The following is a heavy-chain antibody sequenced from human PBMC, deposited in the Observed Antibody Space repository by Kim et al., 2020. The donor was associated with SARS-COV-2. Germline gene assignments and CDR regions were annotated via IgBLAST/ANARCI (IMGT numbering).Heavy chain of an antibody. D-gene: IGHD5-18*01. J-gene: IGHJ6*02. CDR2: INTNTGNP. V-gene: IGHV7-4-1*02. Sequence: ASVKVSCKASGYTFTSYAMNWVRQAPGQGLEWMGWINTNTGNPTYAQGFTGRFVFSLDTSVSTAYLQISSLKAEDTAVYYCARQITGGYGYFDVYYYGMDVWGQGTTVTVSS. CDR1: GYTFTSYA. CDR3: ARQITGGYGYFDVYYYGMDV.